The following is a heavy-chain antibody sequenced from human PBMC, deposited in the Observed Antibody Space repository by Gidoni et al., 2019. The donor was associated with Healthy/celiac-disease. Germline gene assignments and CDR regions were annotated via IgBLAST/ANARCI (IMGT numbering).Heavy chain of an antibody. CDR1: GFTFSSYA. V-gene: IGHV3-30-3*01. CDR3: ARDRYCSSTSCYTGGTLDY. J-gene: IGHJ4*02. Sequence: QVQLVESGGGVVQPGRSLRLSCAASGFTFSSYAMHWVRQAPGKGLEWVAVISYDGSNKYYADSVKGRFTISRDNSKNTLYLQMNSLRAEDTAVYYCARDRYCSSTSCYTGGTLDYWGQGTLVTVSS. D-gene: IGHD2-2*02. CDR2: ISYDGSNK.